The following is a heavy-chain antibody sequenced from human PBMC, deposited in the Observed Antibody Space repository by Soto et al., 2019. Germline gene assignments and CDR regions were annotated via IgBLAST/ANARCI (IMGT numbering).Heavy chain of an antibody. CDR3: ARSPPHIGQFDP. CDR1: VYIFSANY. V-gene: IGHV1-2*02. CDR2: INPNSGGT. D-gene: IGHD5-12*01. J-gene: IGHJ5*02. Sequence: ASLKVTCKASVYIFSANYIHWVRQAPGQGLEWMGWINPNSGGTNYAQKFQGRVTMTRDTSISTAYMELSRLRSDDTAVYYCARSPPHIGQFDPWGQGTLVTVS.